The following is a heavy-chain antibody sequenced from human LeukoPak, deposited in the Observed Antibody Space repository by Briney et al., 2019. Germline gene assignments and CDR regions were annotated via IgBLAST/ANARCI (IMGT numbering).Heavy chain of an antibody. CDR3: ARNTGSYYVYTTFDI. J-gene: IGHJ3*02. Sequence: GGSLRLSCAASGFTFSSYAMNWVRQAPGKGLEWVSAISGSGGSTDYADSVRGRFTISRDNSRNTLYLQMSSLRAEDTAVYYCARNTGSYYVYTTFDIWGQGTMVTVSS. CDR1: GFTFSSYA. CDR2: ISGSGGST. D-gene: IGHD3-10*02. V-gene: IGHV3-23*01.